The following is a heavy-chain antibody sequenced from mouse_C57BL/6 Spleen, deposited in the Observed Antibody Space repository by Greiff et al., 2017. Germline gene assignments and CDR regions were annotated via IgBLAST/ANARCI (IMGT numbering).Heavy chain of an antibody. Sequence: QVQLQQPGAELVRPGSSVKLSCKASGYTFTSYWMDWVKQRPGQGLEWIGNIYPSDSETHYNQKFKDKATLTVDKSSSTAYMQLSSLTSEDSAVYYGARRGDGYYPWYFDVWGTGTTVTVSS. V-gene: IGHV1-61*01. J-gene: IGHJ1*03. CDR3: ARRGDGYYPWYFDV. CDR1: GYTFTSYW. D-gene: IGHD2-3*01. CDR2: IYPSDSET.